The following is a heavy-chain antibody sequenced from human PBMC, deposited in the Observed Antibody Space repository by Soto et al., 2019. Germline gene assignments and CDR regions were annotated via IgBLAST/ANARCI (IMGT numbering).Heavy chain of an antibody. D-gene: IGHD6-13*01. V-gene: IGHV1-24*01. J-gene: IGHJ3*02. CDR3: ATVILGWSSSWTDAFDI. Sequence: QVQLVQSGAEVKKPGASVKVSCKVSGYTLTELSMHWVRQAPGKGLEWMGGFDPEDGETIYAQKFQGRVKMTEDTSTDTAYMELSSLRSEDTAVYYCATVILGWSSSWTDAFDIWGQGTMVTVSS. CDR2: FDPEDGET. CDR1: GYTLTELS.